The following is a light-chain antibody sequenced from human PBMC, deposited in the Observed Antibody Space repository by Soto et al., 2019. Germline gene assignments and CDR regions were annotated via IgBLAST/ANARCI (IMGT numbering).Light chain of an antibody. J-gene: IGLJ3*02. V-gene: IGLV1-40*01. CDR2: DNT. CDR3: QSFDCGLDERV. CDR1: SSNIVADYD. Sequence: QSVLTQPPSVTGAPGQTVTISCTGSSSNIVADYDLHWYQQLPGPAPKLLIYDNTNRHSGVPDRFSGSKSRTSASLAITGLADEDEDDYYCQSFDCGLDERVFGGGTQLTVL.